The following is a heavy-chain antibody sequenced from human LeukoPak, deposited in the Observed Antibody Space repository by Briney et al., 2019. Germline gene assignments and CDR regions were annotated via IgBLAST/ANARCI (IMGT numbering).Heavy chain of an antibody. CDR1: GYSFTSYW. CDR2: IYPGDADT. V-gene: IGHV5-51*01. CDR3: ARRVGAAAPGSHYMDV. J-gene: IGHJ6*03. D-gene: IGHD6-13*01. Sequence: GESLKISCKGSGYSFTSYWIGWVRQMPGKGLEWMGIIYPGDADTRYSPSFQGQVTISADKSISTAHLQWSSLKASDTAMYYCARRVGAAAPGSHYMDVWGKGTTVTVSS.